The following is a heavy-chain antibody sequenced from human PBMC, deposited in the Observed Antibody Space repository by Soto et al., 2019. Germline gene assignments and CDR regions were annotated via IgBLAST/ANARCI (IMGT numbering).Heavy chain of an antibody. J-gene: IGHJ6*04. CDR1: GFTFSSYA. Sequence: QVQLVESGGGVVQPGRSLRLSCAASGFTFSSYAMHWVRQAPGKGLEWVAVISYDGSNKYYADSVKGRFTISRDNSKNTLNIQLNSLSAEDTAVYYCARAEDSYYDCWSGSNISYYYGLDVWGKGTTVTVSS. V-gene: IGHV3-30-3*01. CDR2: ISYDGSNK. D-gene: IGHD3-3*01. CDR3: ARAEDSYYDCWSGSNISYYYGLDV.